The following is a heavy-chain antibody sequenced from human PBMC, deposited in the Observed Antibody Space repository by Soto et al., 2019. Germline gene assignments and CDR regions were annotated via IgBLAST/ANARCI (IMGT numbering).Heavy chain of an antibody. Sequence: EVQLVESGGGLVQPGGSLRLSCAASGFTFSSYWMSWVRQAPGKGLEWVANIKQDGSEKYYVDSVKGRFTISRDNAKNPRYLQMNTRRAEDTAVYYCARGDGDLDYCGQGALVSASS. CDR3: ARGDGDLDY. CDR1: GFTFSSYW. V-gene: IGHV3-7*04. J-gene: IGHJ4*02. D-gene: IGHD3-10*01. CDR2: IKQDGSEK.